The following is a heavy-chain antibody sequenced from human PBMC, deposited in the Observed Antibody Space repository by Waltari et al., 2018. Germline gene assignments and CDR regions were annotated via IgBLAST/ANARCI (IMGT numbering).Heavy chain of an antibody. CDR2: IIPSFGTA. V-gene: IGHV1-69*01. D-gene: IGHD1-1*01. Sequence: QVQLVQSGAEVKKPGSSVKVSCKASGGTFSSYAISWVRQAPGQGLEWMGGIIPSFGTANYAQKFQGRVTITADESTSTAYMELSSLRSEDTAVYYCARSLRWNHLDYYYGMDVWGQGTTVTVSS. J-gene: IGHJ6*02. CDR1: GGTFSSYA. CDR3: ARSLRWNHLDYYYGMDV.